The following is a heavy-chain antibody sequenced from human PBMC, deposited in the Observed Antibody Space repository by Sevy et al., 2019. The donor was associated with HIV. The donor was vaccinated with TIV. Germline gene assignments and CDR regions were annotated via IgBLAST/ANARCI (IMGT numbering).Heavy chain of an antibody. J-gene: IGHJ4*02. CDR3: ASDLGGYGGNSIAY. D-gene: IGHD2-21*02. V-gene: IGHV1-18*01. CDR1: GYTFTSYG. Sequence: ASVKVSCKASGYTFTSYGISWVRQAPGQGLEWMGWISAYNGNTNYAQKLQGRVTMTTDTSTSTAYVELRSLRSDDTAIYYCASDLGGYGGNSIAYWGQGTLVTVSS. CDR2: ISAYNGNT.